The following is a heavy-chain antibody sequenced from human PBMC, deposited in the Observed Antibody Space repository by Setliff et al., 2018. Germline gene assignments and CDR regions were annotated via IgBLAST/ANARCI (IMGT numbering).Heavy chain of an antibody. J-gene: IGHJ5*02. D-gene: IGHD1-26*01. CDR2: IYYRGTT. CDR3: AAVGIDTGGGWFDP. V-gene: IGHV4-59*01. CDR1: GGFIRDYY. Sequence: SETLSLTCTVSGGFIRDYYWNWIRQSPGKGLEWIGYIYYRGTTNYNSSLKSRVTISIDMSKNQFSLKLSSATAADTAVYFCAAVGIDTGGGWFDPWGHGIPVTVSS.